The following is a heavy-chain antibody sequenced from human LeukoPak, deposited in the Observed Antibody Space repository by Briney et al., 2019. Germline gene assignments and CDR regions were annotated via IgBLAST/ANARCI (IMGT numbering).Heavy chain of an antibody. CDR3: ARGEKAARPPGYRYSYGYGFGKVDY. CDR1: GYSISSGYY. J-gene: IGHJ4*02. CDR2: IYHSGST. V-gene: IGHV4-38-2*02. D-gene: IGHD5-18*01. Sequence: SETLSLTCTVSGYSISSGYYWGWIRQPPGKGLEWIGSIYHSGSTNYNPSLKSRVTISVDTSKNQFSLKLSSVTAADTAVYYCARGEKAARPPGYRYSYGYGFGKVDYWGQGTLVTVSS.